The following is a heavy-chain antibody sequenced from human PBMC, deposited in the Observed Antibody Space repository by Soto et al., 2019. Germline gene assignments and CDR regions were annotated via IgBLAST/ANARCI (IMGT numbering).Heavy chain of an antibody. V-gene: IGHV3-23*01. CDR2: ISGSGDNT. D-gene: IGHD3-3*01. Sequence: GGSLRLSCEASGITFSSFAMSWVRQAPGKGLEWVSGISGSGDNTYYGDSVKGRFTISRDNSKNTLYLQLNSLRAEDTAIYYCAKSPPPTIFGVIIHYFDQWGQGTLVTVSS. J-gene: IGHJ4*02. CDR1: GITFSSFA. CDR3: AKSPPPTIFGVIIHYFDQ.